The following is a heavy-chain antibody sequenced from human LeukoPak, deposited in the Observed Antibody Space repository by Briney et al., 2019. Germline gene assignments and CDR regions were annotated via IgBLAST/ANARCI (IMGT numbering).Heavy chain of an antibody. CDR2: IYSSGST. V-gene: IGHV4-59*13. J-gene: IGHJ4*02. Sequence: SETLSLTCTVSGGSISSYYWGWIRQPPGKGLEWIGYIYSSGSTKYSPSLKSRVAISLDTSKNDFSLRLSSVTAADTAVYYCARARGYGGIFDYWGQGTLVTVYS. D-gene: IGHD4-23*01. CDR1: GGSISSYY. CDR3: ARARGYGGIFDY.